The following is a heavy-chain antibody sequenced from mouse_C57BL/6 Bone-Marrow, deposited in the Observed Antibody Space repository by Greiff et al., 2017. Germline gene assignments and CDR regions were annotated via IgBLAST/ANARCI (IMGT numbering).Heavy chain of an antibody. V-gene: IGHV1-55*01. CDR1: GYTFTSYW. D-gene: IGHD1-1*01. Sequence: VQLQQPGAELVKPGASVKMSCKASGYTFTSYWITWVKQRPGQGLEWIGDIYPGSGSTNYNEKFKSKATLTLDTSSSTAYMQRSSLTSEDSAVYYCAIYYYGSSYVWGTGTTVTVAS. J-gene: IGHJ1*03. CDR3: AIYYYGSSYV. CDR2: IYPGSGST.